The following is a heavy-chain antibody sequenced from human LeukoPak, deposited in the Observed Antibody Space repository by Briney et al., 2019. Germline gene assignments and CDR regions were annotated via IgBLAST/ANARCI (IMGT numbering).Heavy chain of an antibody. CDR2: ITSSGSTI. CDR1: GFSFSDHS. CDR3: ARPYYYDAFDL. J-gene: IGHJ3*01. V-gene: IGHV3-11*01. D-gene: IGHD3-22*01. Sequence: GGSLKLSCAASGFSFSDHSMSWIRQAPGRGLEWILSITSSGSTIYYADSVKGRFTISRDNAKSSLYLEMSSLRADDTAIFYCARPYYYDAFDLWGRGTMVTVSS.